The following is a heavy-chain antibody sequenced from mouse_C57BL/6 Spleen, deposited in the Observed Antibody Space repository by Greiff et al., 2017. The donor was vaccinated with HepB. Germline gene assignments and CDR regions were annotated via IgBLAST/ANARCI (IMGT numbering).Heavy chain of an antibody. D-gene: IGHD1-1*01. CDR2: IYPGSGNT. CDR3: ARCPLLLRYCDV. CDR1: GYTFTDYY. J-gene: IGHJ1*03. V-gene: IGHV1-76*01. Sequence: QVQLQQSGAELVRPGASVKLSCKASGYTFTDYYINWVKQRPGQGLEWIARIYPGSGNTYYNEKFKGKATLTAEKSSSTAYMQLSSLTSEDSAVFFCARCPLLLRYCDVGGTGPTVPVSS.